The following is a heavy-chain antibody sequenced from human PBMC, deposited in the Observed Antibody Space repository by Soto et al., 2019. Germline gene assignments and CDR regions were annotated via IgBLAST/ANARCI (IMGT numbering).Heavy chain of an antibody. Sequence: GGSMELSCAASGFTFSSYSMNWVRQAPGKGLEWVSYISSSSSTIYYADSVKGRFTISRDNAKNSLYLQMNSLRAEDTAVYYCARLKNYDFWSGSHRADDYWGQGTLVTVSS. CDR3: ARLKNYDFWSGSHRADDY. V-gene: IGHV3-48*01. D-gene: IGHD3-3*01. CDR1: GFTFSSYS. J-gene: IGHJ4*02. CDR2: ISSSSSTI.